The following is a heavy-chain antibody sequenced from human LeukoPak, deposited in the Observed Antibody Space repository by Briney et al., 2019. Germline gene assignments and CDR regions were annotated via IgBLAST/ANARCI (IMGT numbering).Heavy chain of an antibody. CDR3: AREAVSRAFDI. CDR1: GGSISSGDYY. J-gene: IGHJ3*02. CDR2: IYYSGST. V-gene: IGHV4-30-4*08. Sequence: SETLSLTCTVSGGSISSGDYYWSWIRQPPGKGLEWIGYIYYSGSTYYNPSLKSRVTISVDTSKSQFSLKLSSVTAADTAVYYCAREAVSRAFDIWGQGTMVTVSS. D-gene: IGHD2-15*01.